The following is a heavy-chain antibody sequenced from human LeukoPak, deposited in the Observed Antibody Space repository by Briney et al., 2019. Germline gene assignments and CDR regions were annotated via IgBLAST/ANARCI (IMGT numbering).Heavy chain of an antibody. CDR3: AKGASDIVVVTSIDHFDY. CDR2: ISSSSSYI. V-gene: IGHV3-21*01. D-gene: IGHD2-2*01. CDR1: GFTFSSYS. J-gene: IGHJ4*02. Sequence: GGSLRLSCAASGFTFSSYSMNWLRQAPGKGLEWVSSISSSSSYIYYADSVKGRFTISRDNAKNSLYLQMNSLRAEDTAVYYCAKGASDIVVVTSIDHFDYWGQGTLVTVSS.